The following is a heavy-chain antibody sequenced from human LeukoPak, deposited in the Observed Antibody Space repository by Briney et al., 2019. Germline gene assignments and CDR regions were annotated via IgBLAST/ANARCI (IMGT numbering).Heavy chain of an antibody. CDR3: ARGGGSYYYDSSGLY. J-gene: IGHJ4*02. CDR1: GGSINSGSYY. D-gene: IGHD3-22*01. CDR2: IYTSGST. Sequence: SQTLSLTCTVSGGSINSGSYYWSWIRQPAGKGLEWIGRIYTSGSTNYNPSLKSRVTISVDTSKNQFSLKLSSVTAADTAVYYCARGGGSYYYDSSGLYWGQGTLVTVSS. V-gene: IGHV4-61*02.